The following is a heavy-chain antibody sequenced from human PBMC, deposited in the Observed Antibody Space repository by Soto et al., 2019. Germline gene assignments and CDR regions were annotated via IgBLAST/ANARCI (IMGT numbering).Heavy chain of an antibody. V-gene: IGHV4-31*03. CDR2: IYYSGST. D-gene: IGHD6-13*01. Sequence: SETLSLTCTVSGGSISSGGYYWSWIRQHPGKGLEWIGYIYYSGSTYYNPSLKSRVTISVDTSKNQFSLKLSSVTAADTAVYYCARDVSSIGDYYFDYWGQGTLVNVS. CDR1: GGSISSGGYY. J-gene: IGHJ4*02. CDR3: ARDVSSIGDYYFDY.